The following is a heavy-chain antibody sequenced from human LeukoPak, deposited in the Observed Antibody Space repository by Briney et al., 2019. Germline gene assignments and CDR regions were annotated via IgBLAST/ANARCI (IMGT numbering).Heavy chain of an antibody. CDR3: AREGTDRSMIVVQDGAFDI. V-gene: IGHV4-38-2*02. J-gene: IGHJ3*02. CDR2: IHHSGST. CDR1: GYSISSGYY. Sequence: SETLSLTCIVSGYSISSGYYWGWIRQPPGKGLEWIGNIHHSGSTYYNPSLKSRVTISVDTSKNQFSLKLSSVTAADTAMYYCAREGTDRSMIVVQDGAFDIWGQGTMVTVSS. D-gene: IGHD3-22*01.